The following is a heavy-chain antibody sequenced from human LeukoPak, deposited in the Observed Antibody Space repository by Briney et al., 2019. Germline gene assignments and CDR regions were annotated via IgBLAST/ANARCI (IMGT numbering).Heavy chain of an antibody. D-gene: IGHD3-10*01. CDR1: GGSISGYY. CDR3: AAGSGRDFDY. CDR2: IHYSGST. V-gene: IGHV4-59*13. Sequence: PSETLSLTCSVSGGSISGYYWSWIRQPPGKGLERIGYIHYSGSTNYNPSLKSRVTISVDTSNNQFSLKLISVTAADTAVYYCAAGSGRDFDYWGQGALVTVSS. J-gene: IGHJ4*02.